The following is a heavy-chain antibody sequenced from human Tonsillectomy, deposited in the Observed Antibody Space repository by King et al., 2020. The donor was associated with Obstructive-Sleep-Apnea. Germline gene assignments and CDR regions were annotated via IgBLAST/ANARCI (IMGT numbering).Heavy chain of an antibody. Sequence: EVQLVESGGGLVQPGGSLRLSCAASGFTFSSYSMNWVRQAPGKGLEWVSYISSSSSTIYYADSVKGRFTISRDNAKNSLYLQMNSLRAEDTAVYYCAGDAKDFWSDPHYYYGMDVWGQGTTVTVSS. CDR1: GFTFSSYS. V-gene: IGHV3-48*04. J-gene: IGHJ6*02. CDR2: ISSSSSTI. CDR3: AGDAKDFWSDPHYYYGMDV. D-gene: IGHD3-3*01.